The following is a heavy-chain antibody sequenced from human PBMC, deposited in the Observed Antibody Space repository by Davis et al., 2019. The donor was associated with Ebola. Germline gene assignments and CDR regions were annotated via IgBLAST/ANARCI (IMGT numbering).Heavy chain of an antibody. CDR1: GYTLTEFS. J-gene: IGHJ4*02. CDR3: ATDFPYGDPLDY. V-gene: IGHV1-24*01. CDR2: FDPEDGET. D-gene: IGHD4-17*01. Sequence: ASVKVSCKVSGYTLTEFSMHWVRQAPGKGLEWMGGFDPEDGETIYAQKFQGRVTMTEDTSTDTAYMELSSLRSEDTAVYYCATDFPYGDPLDYWGQGTLVTVSS.